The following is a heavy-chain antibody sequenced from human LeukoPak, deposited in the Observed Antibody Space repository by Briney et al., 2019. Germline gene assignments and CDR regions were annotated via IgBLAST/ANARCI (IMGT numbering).Heavy chain of an antibody. Sequence: ASVKVSCKVSGYTLTELSMHWVRQAPGKGLEWMGGFDPEDGETIYAQKFQGRVTMTEDTSTDTAYMELSSLRSEDTAVYYCATFTGGTIFGVVPSNYWGQGTLVTVSS. CDR1: GYTLTELS. J-gene: IGHJ4*02. CDR2: FDPEDGET. D-gene: IGHD3-3*01. V-gene: IGHV1-24*01. CDR3: ATFTGGTIFGVVPSNY.